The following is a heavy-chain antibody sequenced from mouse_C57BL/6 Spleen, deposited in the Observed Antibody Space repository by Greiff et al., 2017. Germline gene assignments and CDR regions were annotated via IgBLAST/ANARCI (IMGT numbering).Heavy chain of an antibody. V-gene: IGHV5-17*01. CDR3: ARGGYYGSSYFDY. CDR1: GFTFSDYG. CDR2: ISSGSSTI. D-gene: IGHD1-1*01. Sequence: DVKLVESGGGLVKPGGSLKLSCAASGFTFSDYGMHWVRQAPEKGLEWVAYISSGSSTIYYADTVKGRFTISRDNAKNTLFLQMTSLRSEDTAMYYCARGGYYGSSYFDYWGQGTTLTVSS. J-gene: IGHJ2*01.